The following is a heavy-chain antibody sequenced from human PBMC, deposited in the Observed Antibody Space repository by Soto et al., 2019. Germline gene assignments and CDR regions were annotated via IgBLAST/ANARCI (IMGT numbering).Heavy chain of an antibody. CDR1: GGSISSGNYY. D-gene: IGHD2-21*02. CDR2: IYNSGST. V-gene: IGHV4-61*01. Sequence: SETLSLTCTVSGGSISSGNYYWSWIRQHPGKGLEWIGYIYNSGSTYYNPSLKSRVTISVDTSKNQFSLKLNSVTAADTAVYYCARDLWGYCGTDCYPLDVWGQGTTVTVSS. CDR3: ARDLWGYCGTDCYPLDV. J-gene: IGHJ6*02.